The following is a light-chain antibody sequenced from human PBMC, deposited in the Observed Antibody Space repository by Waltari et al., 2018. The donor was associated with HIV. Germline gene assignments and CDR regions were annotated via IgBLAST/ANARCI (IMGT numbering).Light chain of an antibody. V-gene: IGLV2-14*01. CDR3: MSYISSATPE. J-gene: IGLJ3*02. CDR2: EVT. Sequence: QSALTQPASVSGSPGQSISISCTGTSSDLDDYKSVSWSQHHPGKAPKLIIYEVTNRPSGVSNRFSGSKSGHTASLTISGLQAEDEADYFCMSYISSATPEFGGGTKVTVL. CDR1: SSDLDDYKS.